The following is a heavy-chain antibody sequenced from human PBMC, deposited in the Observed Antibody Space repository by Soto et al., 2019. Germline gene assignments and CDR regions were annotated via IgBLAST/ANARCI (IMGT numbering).Heavy chain of an antibody. Sequence: SETLSLTCTVSGGSISSYYWSWIRQPPGKGLEWIGYIYYSGSTNYNPSLKSRVTISVDTSKNQFSLKLSSVTAADTAVYYCARLFAGYNLGEDYWGQGTLVTVSS. CDR3: ARLFAGYNLGEDY. D-gene: IGHD3-16*01. V-gene: IGHV4-59*08. CDR2: IYYSGST. CDR1: GGSISSYY. J-gene: IGHJ4*02.